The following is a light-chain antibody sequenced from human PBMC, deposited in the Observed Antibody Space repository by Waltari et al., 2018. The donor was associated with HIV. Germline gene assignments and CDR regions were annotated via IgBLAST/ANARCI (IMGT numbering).Light chain of an antibody. CDR1: TSVLSSLNF. CDR2: EVS. J-gene: IGLJ3*02. V-gene: IGLV2-14*01. CDR3: SSYSPRDSVV. Sequence: HSVLTQPASVSGSPGQSLTISCSGPTSVLSSLNFVSWYQQSPGRAPKLIIFEVSSRPSGISDRFSGSKSGDTASLTISALRTEDEADYFCSSYSPRDSVVFGGGTK.